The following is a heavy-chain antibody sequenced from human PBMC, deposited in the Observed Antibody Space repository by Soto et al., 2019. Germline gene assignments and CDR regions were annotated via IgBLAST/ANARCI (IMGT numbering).Heavy chain of an antibody. Sequence: QITLKESGPPLVKPTQTLTLTCTVSGFSLNTYGVGVGWIRQPPGNALEWLALIYWDDDKRYSPSLKSRLTITKDTSKNQVVLTMTNMDPVDTVTYYCARALGSWGAYYFDYWGQGTLVTVSS. CDR3: ARALGSWGAYYFDY. CDR2: IYWDDDK. D-gene: IGHD3-16*01. V-gene: IGHV2-5*02. CDR1: GFSLNTYGVG. J-gene: IGHJ4*02.